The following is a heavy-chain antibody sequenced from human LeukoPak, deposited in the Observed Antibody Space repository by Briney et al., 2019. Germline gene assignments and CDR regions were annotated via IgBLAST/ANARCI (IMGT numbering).Heavy chain of an antibody. CDR2: ISYDGSNK. CDR3: AKGSRAVTTNYYYGMDV. Sequence: QPGRSLRLSCAASGFTFSSYAMHWVRQAPGKGLEWVAVISYDGSNKYYADSVKGRFTISRDNSKNTLYLQMNSLRAEDTAVYYCAKGSRAVTTNYYYGMDVWGQGTTVTVSS. V-gene: IGHV3-30*04. J-gene: IGHJ6*02. CDR1: GFTFSSYA. D-gene: IGHD4-17*01.